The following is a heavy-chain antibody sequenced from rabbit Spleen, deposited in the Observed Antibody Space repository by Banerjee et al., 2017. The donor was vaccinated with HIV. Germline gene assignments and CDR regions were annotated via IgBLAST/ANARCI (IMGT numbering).Heavy chain of an antibody. CDR3: ARDLDGTYAMDL. V-gene: IGHV1S40*01. Sequence: QSLEESGGDLVKPGASLTLTCTASGFSFSSRFYMCWVRQAPGKGLEWIACIDSGTSGDTYYANWAKGRFTISKTSSTTVTLQMTSLTAADTATYFCARDLDGTYAMDLWGQGTLVTVS. CDR1: GFSFSSRFY. D-gene: IGHD5-1*01. J-gene: IGHJ6*01. CDR2: IDSGTSGDT.